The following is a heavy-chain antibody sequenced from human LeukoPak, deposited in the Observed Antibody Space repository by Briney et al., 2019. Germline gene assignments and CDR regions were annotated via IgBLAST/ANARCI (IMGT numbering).Heavy chain of an antibody. Sequence: PGGSLRLSCAASGFTFSSYAMHWVRQAPGKGLEWVAVISYDGSTKFYADSVKGRFTISRDNPKTTLYLQMNGLRVEDTAVYYCAKDVPAAYFDYWGQGTLVTVSS. CDR2: ISYDGSTK. CDR3: AKDVPAAYFDY. J-gene: IGHJ4*02. V-gene: IGHV3-30*04. CDR1: GFTFSSYA. D-gene: IGHD2-2*01.